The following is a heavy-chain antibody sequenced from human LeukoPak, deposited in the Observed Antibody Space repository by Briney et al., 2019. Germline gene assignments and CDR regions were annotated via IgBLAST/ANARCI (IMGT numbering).Heavy chain of an antibody. CDR3: ARGQRWLQFSNWFDP. CDR2: INHSGST. CDR1: GGSISSYY. J-gene: IGHJ5*02. V-gene: IGHV4-34*01. Sequence: PSETLSLTCTVSGGSISSYYWSWIRQPPGKGLEWIGEINHSGSTNYNPSLKSRVTISVDTSKNQFSLKLSSVTAADTAVYYCARGQRWLQFSNWFDPWGQGTLVTVSS. D-gene: IGHD5-24*01.